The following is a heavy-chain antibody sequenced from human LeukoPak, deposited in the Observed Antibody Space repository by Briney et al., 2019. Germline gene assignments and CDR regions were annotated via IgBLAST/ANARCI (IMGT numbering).Heavy chain of an antibody. CDR3: AKSPDIVVVVAADY. V-gene: IGHV3-30*02. Sequence: PGGSLRLSCTASGFTFSSYGMHWVRQAPGKGLEWVAFIRYDGSNKYYADSVKGRFTISRDNSKNTLYLQMNSLRAEDTAVYYCAKSPDIVVVVAADYWGQGTLVTVSS. D-gene: IGHD2-15*01. CDR2: IRYDGSNK. CDR1: GFTFSSYG. J-gene: IGHJ4*02.